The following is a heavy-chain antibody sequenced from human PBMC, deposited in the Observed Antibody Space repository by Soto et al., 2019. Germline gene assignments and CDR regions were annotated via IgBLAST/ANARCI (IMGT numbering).Heavy chain of an antibody. Sequence: ETLSLTCAVYGGSFSGYYWSWIRQPPGKGLEWIGEINHSGSTNYNPSLKSRVTISVDTSKNQFSLKLSSVTAADTAVYYCARVGAAADLGFDYWGQGTLVTVSS. V-gene: IGHV4-34*01. J-gene: IGHJ4*02. CDR2: INHSGST. CDR1: GGSFSGYY. D-gene: IGHD6-13*01. CDR3: ARVGAAADLGFDY.